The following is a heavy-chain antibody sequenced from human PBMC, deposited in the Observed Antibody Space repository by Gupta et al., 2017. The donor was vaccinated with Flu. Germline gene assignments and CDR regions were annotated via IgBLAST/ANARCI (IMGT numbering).Heavy chain of an antibody. CDR2: INPNSGGT. CDR1: GYTFTGYY. J-gene: IGHJ5*02. D-gene: IGHD4-17*01. Sequence: QVQLVQSGAEVKKPGASVTVSCKASGYTFTGYYMHWVRQAPGQGLEWMGWINPNSGGTNYAQKFQGRVTMTRDTSISTAYMELSRLRSDDTAVYYCARDMAYYGDSQTSWFDPWGQGTLVTVSS. V-gene: IGHV1-2*02. CDR3: ARDMAYYGDSQTSWFDP.